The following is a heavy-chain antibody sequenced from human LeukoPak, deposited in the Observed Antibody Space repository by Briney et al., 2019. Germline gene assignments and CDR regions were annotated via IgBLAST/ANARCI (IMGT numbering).Heavy chain of an antibody. CDR3: AKWSRGSGSYEQ. V-gene: IGHV3-23*01. Sequence: PGGSLRLSCTASGFNFSSYAMTWVRQAPGKGLDWVSTIRAGGGDTFYSDSVKGRFSISRDNSKNTLILQMDSLRADDTAIYYCAKWSRGSGSYEQWGQGTLVTVSS. CDR2: IRAGGGDT. D-gene: IGHD1-26*01. J-gene: IGHJ4*02. CDR1: GFNFSSYA.